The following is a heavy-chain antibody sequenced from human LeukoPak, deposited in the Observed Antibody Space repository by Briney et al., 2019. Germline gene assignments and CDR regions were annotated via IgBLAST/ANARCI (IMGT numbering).Heavy chain of an antibody. Sequence: SVKVSCKASGGTFSSYAISWVRQAPGQGLEWMGRIIPIFGTANYAQKFQGRVTITTDESTSTAYMELSSLRSEDTAVYYCARGFTTTKKQNAFDIWGQGTLVTVSS. J-gene: IGHJ3*02. CDR3: ARGFTTTKKQNAFDI. V-gene: IGHV1-69*05. CDR2: IIPIFGTA. D-gene: IGHD3-22*01. CDR1: GGTFSSYA.